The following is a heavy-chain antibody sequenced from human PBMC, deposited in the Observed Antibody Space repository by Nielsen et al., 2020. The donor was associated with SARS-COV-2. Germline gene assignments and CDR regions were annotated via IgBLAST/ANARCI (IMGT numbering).Heavy chain of an antibody. CDR2: IYSGGNTT. CDR1: GFTFSSYA. D-gene: IGHD6-13*01. Sequence: GESLKISCAASGFTFSSYAMSWVRQAPGKGLEWVSAIYSGGNTTYYGDSVKGRFIISRDNSKNTLYLQMNSLRAEDTALYYCARESSSWPYWYLDLWGCGTLVTVSS. V-gene: IGHV3-23*03. J-gene: IGHJ2*01. CDR3: ARESSSWPYWYLDL.